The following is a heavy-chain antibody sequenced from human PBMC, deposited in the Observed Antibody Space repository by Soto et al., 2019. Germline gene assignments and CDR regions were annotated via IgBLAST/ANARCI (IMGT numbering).Heavy chain of an antibody. CDR2: IYSGGST. V-gene: IGHV3-53*01. Sequence: LRLSCAASGFTVSSNYMSWVRQAPGKGLEWVSVIYSGGSTYYADSVKGRFTISRDNSKNTLYLQMNSLRAGDTAVYYCASRPRYGDYDYWGQGTLVTVSS. J-gene: IGHJ4*02. CDR1: GFTVSSNY. CDR3: ASRPRYGDYDY. D-gene: IGHD4-17*01.